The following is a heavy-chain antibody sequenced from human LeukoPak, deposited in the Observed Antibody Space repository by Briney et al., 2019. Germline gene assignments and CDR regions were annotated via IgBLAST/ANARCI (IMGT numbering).Heavy chain of an antibody. CDR2: IYSGGST. CDR1: GFTVSNNY. Sequence: GGSLRLSCAASGFTVSNNYMSWVRQAPGKGLEWVSVIYSGGSTYYADSVKGRFTISTDNSKNTLYLRMNRLRAEDTAVYYCARSQQLAYYFDYWGQGTLVTVSS. J-gene: IGHJ4*02. V-gene: IGHV3-53*01. D-gene: IGHD6-13*01. CDR3: ARSQQLAYYFDY.